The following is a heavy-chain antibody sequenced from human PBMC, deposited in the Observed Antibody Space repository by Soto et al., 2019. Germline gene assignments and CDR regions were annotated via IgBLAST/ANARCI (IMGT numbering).Heavy chain of an antibody. J-gene: IGHJ6*02. CDR1: GFTFRSYW. CDR2: IKQDGSEK. D-gene: IGHD2-21*01. V-gene: IGHV3-7*01. CDR3: ASTIAIKCSLPRFGMDV. Sequence: SLRLSCAGSGFTFRSYWMSWVRQAPGKGLEWVANIKQDGSEKYYVDSVKGRFTISRDNANNSLYLQMNSLRADDTAVYYCASTIAIKCSLPRFGMDVWGQGTTVTVSS.